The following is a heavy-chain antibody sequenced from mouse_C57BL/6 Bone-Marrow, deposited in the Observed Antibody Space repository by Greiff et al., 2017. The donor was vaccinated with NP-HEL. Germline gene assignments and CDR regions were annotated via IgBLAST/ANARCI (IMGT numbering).Heavy chain of an antibody. CDR3: ARHLYYYDSGC. CDR2: IDPSDSYT. V-gene: IGHV1-69*01. Sequence: QVQLQQPGAELVMPGASVKLSCKASGYTFTSYWMHWVKQRPGQGLEWIGEIDPSDSYTNYNQKFKGKSTLTVDKSSSTAYMQLSSLTSKDSAVYYCARHLYYYDSGCWGQSTTLTVSS. CDR1: GYTFTSYW. D-gene: IGHD1-1*01. J-gene: IGHJ2*01.